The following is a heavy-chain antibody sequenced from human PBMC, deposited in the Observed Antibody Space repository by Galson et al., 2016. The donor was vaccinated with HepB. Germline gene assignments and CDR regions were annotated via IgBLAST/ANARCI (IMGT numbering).Heavy chain of an antibody. CDR1: GLTVSVND. D-gene: IGHD6-19*01. CDR2: LYNSCGT. V-gene: IGHV3-53*01. CDR3: ARDRGLGQDNRYYAMDI. Sequence: SLRLSCAASGLTVSVNDMSWVRQAPGKGLEWVSILYNSCGTYYADAVQGRFTISSDNSKNTLFLQMNGLRVEDTAVYFCARDRGLGQDNRYYAMDIWGQGTTVTVSS. J-gene: IGHJ6*02.